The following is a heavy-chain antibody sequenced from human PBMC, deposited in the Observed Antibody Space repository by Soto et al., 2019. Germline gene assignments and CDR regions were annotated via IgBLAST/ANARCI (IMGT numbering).Heavy chain of an antibody. CDR2: INHSGST. CDR3: ARGFDYDFWSGYYGIIDY. J-gene: IGHJ4*02. D-gene: IGHD3-3*01. CDR1: GGSFSGYY. V-gene: IGHV4-34*01. Sequence: SETLSLTCAVYGGSFSGYYWSWIRQPPGKGLEWIGEINHSGSTNYNPSLKSRVTISVDTSKNHFSLKLSSVTAADTAVYYCARGFDYDFWSGYYGIIDYWGQGTLVTVSS.